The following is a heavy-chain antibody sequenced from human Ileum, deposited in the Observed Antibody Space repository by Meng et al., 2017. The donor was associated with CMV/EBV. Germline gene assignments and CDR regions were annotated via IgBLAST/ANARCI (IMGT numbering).Heavy chain of an antibody. D-gene: IGHD3-9*01. CDR3: ARDRVRYSDDYYYYGMDV. J-gene: IGHJ6*02. Sequence: PETLSPTCTVSGGSISSPTYYWGWIRQPPGKGLEWIGSIYSGGSTYYNPSLKSRVTISVDTSKNQFSLSLSSVTAADTAVYYCARDRVRYSDDYYYYGMDVWGQGTTVTVSS. CDR1: GGSISSPTYY. V-gene: IGHV4-39*02. CDR2: IYSGGST.